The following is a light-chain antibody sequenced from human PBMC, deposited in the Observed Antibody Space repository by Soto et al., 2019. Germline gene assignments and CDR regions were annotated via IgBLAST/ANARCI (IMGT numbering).Light chain of an antibody. CDR1: PSVPNY. Sequence: EIALTQSPATLSLSPGERATLSCRASPSVPNYVAWYQQKPGQAPRLLIYGAFNRATGIPARFSGSGSGTDFTLTISRLEPEDFAVYYCQQYGSSLITFGQGTRLEIK. V-gene: IGKV3-20*01. CDR3: QQYGSSLIT. J-gene: IGKJ5*01. CDR2: GAF.